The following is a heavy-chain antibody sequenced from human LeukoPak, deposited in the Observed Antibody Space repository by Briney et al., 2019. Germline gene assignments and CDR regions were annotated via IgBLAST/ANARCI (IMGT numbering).Heavy chain of an antibody. CDR1: GFTFSSYS. V-gene: IGHV3-21*04. J-gene: IGHJ4*02. CDR3: ARDWWELLLFDY. CDR2: ISTSSSYI. D-gene: IGHD1-26*01. Sequence: PGGSLRLSCAASGFTFSSYSMNWVRQAPGKGLEWVSSISTSSSYIYYAHSVKGRFTISRDNAKNSLYLQMNSLRAEDTALYYCARDWWELLLFDYWGQGTLVTVSS.